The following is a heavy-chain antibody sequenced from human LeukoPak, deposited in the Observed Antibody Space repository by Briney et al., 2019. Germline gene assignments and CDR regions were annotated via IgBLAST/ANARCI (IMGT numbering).Heavy chain of an antibody. CDR2: INHSGST. V-gene: IGHV4-34*01. Sequence: SETLSLTCAVYGGSFSGYYWSWIRQPPGKGLEWIGEINHSGSTNYNPSLKSRVTISVDTSKNQFSLKLSSVTAADTAVYYCARDNIVVVPAAMSDPPYYYYYGMDVWGQGTTVTVSS. CDR3: ARDNIVVVPAAMSDPPYYYYYGMDV. J-gene: IGHJ6*02. CDR1: GGSFSGYY. D-gene: IGHD2-2*01.